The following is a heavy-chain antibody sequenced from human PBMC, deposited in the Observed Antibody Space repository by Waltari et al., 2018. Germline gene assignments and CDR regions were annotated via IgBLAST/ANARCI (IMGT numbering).Heavy chain of an antibody. CDR2: IYHSGST. J-gene: IGHJ4*02. Sequence: QVQLQESGPGLVKPSETLSLTCAVSGYSISSGSYWGWIRQPPGKGLEWIGSIYHSGSTYYNPSLKSRVTISVDTSKNQFSLKLSSVTAADTAVYYCARWVGYGDLYFFDYWGQGTLVTVSS. D-gene: IGHD4-17*01. V-gene: IGHV4-38-2*01. CDR3: ARWVGYGDLYFFDY. CDR1: GYSISSGSY.